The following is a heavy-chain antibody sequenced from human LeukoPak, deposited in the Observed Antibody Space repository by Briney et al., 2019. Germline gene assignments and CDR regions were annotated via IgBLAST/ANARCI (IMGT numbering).Heavy chain of an antibody. Sequence: GGSLRLSCAASGFTFDDYAMHWVRQAPGKGLEWVSLISWDGGSTYYADSVKGRFAISRDNSKNSLYLQMNSLRAEDTALYYCAKGPLKGYSSGPAPDYWGQGTLVTASS. V-gene: IGHV3-43D*03. D-gene: IGHD6-19*01. J-gene: IGHJ4*02. CDR2: ISWDGGST. CDR1: GFTFDDYA. CDR3: AKGPLKGYSSGPAPDY.